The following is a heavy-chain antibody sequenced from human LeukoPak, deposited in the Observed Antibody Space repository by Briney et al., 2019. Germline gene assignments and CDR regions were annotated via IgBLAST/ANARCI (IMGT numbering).Heavy chain of an antibody. V-gene: IGHV1-69*01. CDR1: GGTFSSYA. D-gene: IGHD6-19*01. Sequence: ASVTVSCTASGGTFSSYAISWVRQAPGQGLEWMGGIIPIFGTANYAQKFQGRVTITADESTSTAYMELSSLRSEDTAVYYCARASIAVAGRVYFQHWGQGTLVTVSS. CDR3: ARASIAVAGRVYFQH. CDR2: IIPIFGTA. J-gene: IGHJ1*01.